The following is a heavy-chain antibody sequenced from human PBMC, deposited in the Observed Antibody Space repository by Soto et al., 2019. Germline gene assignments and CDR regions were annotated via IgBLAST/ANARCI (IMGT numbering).Heavy chain of an antibody. D-gene: IGHD3-22*01. CDR1: GFTFSSYA. Sequence: GGSLRLSCAASGFTFSSYAMHWVRQAPGKGLEWVAVISYDGSNKYYADSVKGRFTISRDNSKNTLYLQMNSLRAEDTAVYYCARGGFSACGSGYLAFWGQGILVTVSS. V-gene: IGHV3-30-3*01. CDR3: ARGGFSACGSGYLAF. CDR2: ISYDGSNK. J-gene: IGHJ4*02.